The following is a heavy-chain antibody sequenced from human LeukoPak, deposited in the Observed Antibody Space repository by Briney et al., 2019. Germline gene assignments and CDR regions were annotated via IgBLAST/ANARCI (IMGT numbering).Heavy chain of an antibody. CDR3: AREITMVRGVITYYCDH. V-gene: IGHV1-69*05. Sequence: SAKVSCKASGGTFSGYAISWVRQAPGQGLEWMGRIIPIFGTANYAQKFQGRVTITTDESTSTAYMELSSLRSEDTAVYYCAREITMVRGVITYYCDHWGQGTLVTVSS. D-gene: IGHD3-10*01. J-gene: IGHJ4*02. CDR2: IIPIFGTA. CDR1: GGTFSGYA.